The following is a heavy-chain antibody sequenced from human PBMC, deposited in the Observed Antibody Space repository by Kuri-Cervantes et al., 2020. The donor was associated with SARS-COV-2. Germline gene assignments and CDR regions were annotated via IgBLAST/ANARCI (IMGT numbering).Heavy chain of an antibody. D-gene: IGHD5-18*01. CDR2: FYTTERI. CDR3: ARDVVHTYGWRAFDY. V-gene: IGHV4-61*02. Sequence: SETLSLTCTVSGASISNGSCYWSWIRQPAGKGLEWIGRFYTTERINYSPSLGSGVGISVDTSKNQFSLRLTSVTAADTAVYYCARDVVHTYGWRAFDYWGQGSLVTVSS. J-gene: IGHJ4*02. CDR1: GASISNGSCY.